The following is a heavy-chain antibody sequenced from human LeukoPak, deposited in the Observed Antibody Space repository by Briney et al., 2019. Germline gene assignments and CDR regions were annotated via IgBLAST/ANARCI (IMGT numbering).Heavy chain of an antibody. CDR3: ARDRGGQRLVLHHANYYYYGMDV. Sequence: SETLSLTCTVSGGSISSYYWSWIRQPPGKGLEWIGYIYYSGSTNYNPSLKSRVTISVDTSKNQFSLKLSSVTAADTAVYYCARDRGGQRLVLHHANYYYYGMDVWGQGTTVTVSS. V-gene: IGHV4-59*01. CDR1: GGSISSYY. D-gene: IGHD6-13*01. CDR2: IYYSGST. J-gene: IGHJ6*02.